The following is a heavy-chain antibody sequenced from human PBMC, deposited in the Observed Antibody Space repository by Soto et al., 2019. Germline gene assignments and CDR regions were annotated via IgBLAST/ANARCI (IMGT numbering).Heavy chain of an antibody. CDR1: VCSIINFF. CDR2: VYYTGST. V-gene: IGHV4-59*01. D-gene: IGHD6-19*01. J-gene: IGHJ6*03. CDR3: ARYRSGWPGNGMDV. Sequence: SETLSLTCSFSVCSIINFFCSLILQSPVKGLEWIGYVYYTGSTSYNPSLKSRVTISVDMARKQLSLNVSSVTAADTAVYYCARYRSGWPGNGMDVWGRGTEVTX.